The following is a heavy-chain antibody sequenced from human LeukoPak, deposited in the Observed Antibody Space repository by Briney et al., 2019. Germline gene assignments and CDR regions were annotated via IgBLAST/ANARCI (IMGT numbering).Heavy chain of an antibody. CDR1: GFAFSDCE. CDR2: ISSSGSII. V-gene: IGHV3-48*03. J-gene: IGHJ4*02. Sequence: GGSLRLSCASSGFAFSDCEVNWVRQAPGKGLEWVSYISSSGSIIYYADSVKGRFTISRDNAKRSLFLQMNSLRVEDTAVYYCARTMWGFDYWGQGTLVTVFS. CDR3: ARTMWGFDY. D-gene: IGHD7-27*01.